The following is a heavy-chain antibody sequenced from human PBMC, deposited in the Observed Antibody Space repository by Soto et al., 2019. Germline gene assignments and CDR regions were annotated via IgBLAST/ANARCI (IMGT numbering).Heavy chain of an antibody. CDR3: ARAVSYRYFDY. CDR2: IYYSGST. Sequence: QVQLQESGPGLVKPSETLSLTCSVSGGSVSSGGYYWSWIRQPPGKGLEWIGCIYYSGSTDYNPSLKSRVTMSLDNSKNQFSLKLNSVTAADTAVYFCARAVSYRYFDYWGQGTLVTVSS. CDR1: GGSVSSGGYY. D-gene: IGHD3-10*01. V-gene: IGHV4-61*08. J-gene: IGHJ4*02.